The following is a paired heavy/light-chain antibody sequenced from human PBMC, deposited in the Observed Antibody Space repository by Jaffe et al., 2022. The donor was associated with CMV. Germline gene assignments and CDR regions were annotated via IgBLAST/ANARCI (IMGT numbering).Light chain of an antibody. J-gene: IGKJ4*01. CDR1: QSVSSSY. V-gene: IGKV3-20*01. Sequence: EIVLTQSPGTLSLSPGERATLSCRASQSVSSSYLAWYQQKPGQAPRLLIYGASSRATGIPDRFSGSGSGTDFTLTISRLEPEDFAVYYCQQYGSFFGGGTKVEIK. CDR2: GAS. CDR3: QQYGSF.
Heavy chain of an antibody. J-gene: IGHJ4*02. D-gene: IGHD5-12*01. CDR3: ARVGPDGYNAGGEFDY. Sequence: QVQLVQSGAEVKKPGSSVKVSCKASGGTFSSYAISWVRQAPGQGLEWMGRIIPILGIANYAQKFQGRVTITADKSTSTAYMELSSLRSEDTAVYYCARVGPDGYNAGGEFDYWGQGTLVTVSS. CDR1: GGTFSSYA. CDR2: IIPILGIA. V-gene: IGHV1-69*09.